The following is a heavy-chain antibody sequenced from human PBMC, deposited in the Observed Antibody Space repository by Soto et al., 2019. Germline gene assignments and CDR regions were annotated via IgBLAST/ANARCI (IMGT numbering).Heavy chain of an antibody. CDR2: IIPIFGTA. D-gene: IGHD3-9*01. CDR3: ARGRPSGLLRYFVWFPSAGGNYYFYCMYV. V-gene: IGHV1-69*13. CDR1: GGTFSSYA. J-gene: IGHJ6*04. Sequence: SVKVSCKASGGTFSSYAISWVRQAPGQGLEWMGGIIPIFGTANYAQKFQGRVTITADESTSTAYMELSSLRSEDTAVYYCARGRPSGLLRYFVWFPSAGGNYYFYCMYVWGLCTTVTVSA.